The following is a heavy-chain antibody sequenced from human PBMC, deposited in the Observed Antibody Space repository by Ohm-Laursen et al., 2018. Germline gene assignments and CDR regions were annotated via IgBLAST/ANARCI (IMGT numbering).Heavy chain of an antibody. CDR2: INPNSGGT. V-gene: IGHV1-2*02. Sequence: GSSVKVSCKASGYTFTDYYMHWVRQAPGQGLEGMGWINPNSGGTNYAKKFQGRVTMTRDTSISTAYMELRSLRSDDTAVYYCARDVLGYCSGGSCYGDWFDPWGQGTLVTVSS. CDR3: ARDVLGYCSGGSCYGDWFDP. J-gene: IGHJ5*02. CDR1: GYTFTDYY. D-gene: IGHD2-15*01.